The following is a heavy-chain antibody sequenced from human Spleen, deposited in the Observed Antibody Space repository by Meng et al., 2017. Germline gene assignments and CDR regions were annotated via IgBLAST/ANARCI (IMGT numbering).Heavy chain of an antibody. V-gene: IGHV3-74*01. Sequence: GGSLRLSCAASGFTFSSYWMHWVRQAPGKGLVWVSRINSDGSNTIYADSVKGRFTISRDNAENTLYLQMNSLRAEDTAVYYCAREVAVAGTASWGQGTLVTVSS. J-gene: IGHJ5*02. CDR3: AREVAVAGTAS. D-gene: IGHD6-19*01. CDR2: INSDGSNT. CDR1: GFTFSSYW.